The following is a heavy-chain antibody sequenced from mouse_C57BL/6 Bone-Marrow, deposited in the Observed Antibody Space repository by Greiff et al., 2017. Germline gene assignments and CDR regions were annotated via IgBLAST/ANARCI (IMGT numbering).Heavy chain of an antibody. Sequence: VQLKQSGTGLARPGASVKMSCKTSGFTFTSYWMHWVKQRPGQGLEWIGAIYPGNSDTSYNQKFKGKDNLTAVTSASTAYMELSSLTNEDSAVYYCTRSMNWFADWGQGTLVTVSA. CDR1: GFTFTSYW. V-gene: IGHV1-5*01. CDR2: IYPGNSDT. CDR3: TRSMNWFAD. J-gene: IGHJ3*01.